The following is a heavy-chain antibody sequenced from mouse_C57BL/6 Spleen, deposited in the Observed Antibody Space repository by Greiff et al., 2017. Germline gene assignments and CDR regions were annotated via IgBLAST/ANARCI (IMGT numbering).Heavy chain of an antibody. J-gene: IGHJ4*01. CDR2: IYPRSGNT. Sequence: VQLQQSGAELARPGASVKLSCKASGYTFTSYGISWVKQRTGQGLEWIGEIYPRSGNTYYNEKFKGKATLTADTSSSTAYMELRSLTSEDSAVYFCARDYGSSYDYAMDYWGQGTSVTVSS. D-gene: IGHD1-1*01. V-gene: IGHV1-81*01. CDR1: GYTFTSYG. CDR3: ARDYGSSYDYAMDY.